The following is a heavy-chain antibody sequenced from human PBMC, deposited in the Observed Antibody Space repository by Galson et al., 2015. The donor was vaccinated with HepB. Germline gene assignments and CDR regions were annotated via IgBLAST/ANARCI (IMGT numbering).Heavy chain of an antibody. V-gene: IGHV3-23*01. CDR2: ISGSGGST. CDR3: AKDFPDGSGSYYYYYGMDV. D-gene: IGHD3-10*01. J-gene: IGHJ6*02. Sequence: SLRLSCAASGFTFSSYAMSWVRQAPGKGLEWVSAISGSGGSTYCADSVKGRFTISRDNSKNTLYLQMNSLRAEDTAVYYCAKDFPDGSGSYYYYYGMDVWGQGTTVTVSS. CDR1: GFTFSSYA.